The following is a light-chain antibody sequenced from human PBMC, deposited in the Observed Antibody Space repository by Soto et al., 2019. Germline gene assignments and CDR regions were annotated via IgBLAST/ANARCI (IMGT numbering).Light chain of an antibody. CDR1: QIINY. J-gene: IGKJ5*01. CDR3: QYRRT. Sequence: EIVLTQSPATLSLSPGERVTLSCRASQIINYLAWYQHKPGQPPRLLIDDVSNRATGIPARFSGSGSGADFTLTISDLEPEDFAIYYCQYRRTFGQGTRLEMK. CDR2: DVS. V-gene: IGKV3-11*01.